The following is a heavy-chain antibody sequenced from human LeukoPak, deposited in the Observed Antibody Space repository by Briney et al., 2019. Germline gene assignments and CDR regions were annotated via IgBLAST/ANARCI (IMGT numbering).Heavy chain of an antibody. J-gene: IGHJ4*02. CDR2: IKSKTDGGTT. V-gene: IGHV3-15*01. D-gene: IGHD1-26*01. CDR1: GFTFSNTW. CDR3: TTESSISNIVGATHFDY. Sequence: GGSLRLSCAASGFTFSNTWMSWVRQAPGKGLEWVGRIKSKTDGGTTDYAAPVKGRFTISRDDSKNTLYLQMNSLKTEDTAVYYCTTESSISNIVGATHFDYWGQGTLVTVSS.